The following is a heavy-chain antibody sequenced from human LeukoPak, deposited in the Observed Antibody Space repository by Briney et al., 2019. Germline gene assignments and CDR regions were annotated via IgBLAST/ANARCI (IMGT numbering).Heavy chain of an antibody. J-gene: IGHJ4*02. CDR1: GYTFTSYA. CDR3: ATRNTYYYDSSGYYAHVY. D-gene: IGHD3-22*01. CDR2: INTNAGNP. V-gene: IGHV7-4-1*02. Sequence: ASVKVSCKASGYTFTSYAMNWVRQAPGQGLEWMGWINTNAGNPTYAQGFTGRFVFSLDTSVSTAYLQISSLKAEDTAVYYCATRNTYYYDSSGYYAHVYWGQGTLVTVSS.